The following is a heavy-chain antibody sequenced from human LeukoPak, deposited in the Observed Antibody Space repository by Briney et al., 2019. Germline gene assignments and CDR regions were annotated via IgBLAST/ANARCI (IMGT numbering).Heavy chain of an antibody. CDR1: LFTFSSYA. Sequence: GGSLRLSCAASLFTFSSYAMTWVRQAPGNGLEWVSTINPSGGDTYYADSVRGRFTISRDNSTKTLYLQMDSLRAEDTAVYYWAKAYNYGSGSYYSFFDNWGQGTLVTVSS. CDR2: INPSGGDT. J-gene: IGHJ4*02. D-gene: IGHD3-10*01. V-gene: IGHV3-23*01. CDR3: AKAYNYGSGSYYSFFDN.